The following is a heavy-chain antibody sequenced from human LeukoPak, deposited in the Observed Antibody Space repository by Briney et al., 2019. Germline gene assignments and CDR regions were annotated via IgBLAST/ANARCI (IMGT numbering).Heavy chain of an antibody. CDR3: ASRRGGIVGDY. D-gene: IGHD2-15*01. J-gene: IGHJ4*02. V-gene: IGHV3-33*01. CDR1: GFTFSSYG. Sequence: GGSLRLSCAASGFTFSSYGMHWVRQAPGKGLEWVALIWYDGSNKYYADSVKGRFTISRDNSKITVYLQMNSLRAEDTAVYYCASRRGGIVGDYWGQGTLVTVSS. CDR2: IWYDGSNK.